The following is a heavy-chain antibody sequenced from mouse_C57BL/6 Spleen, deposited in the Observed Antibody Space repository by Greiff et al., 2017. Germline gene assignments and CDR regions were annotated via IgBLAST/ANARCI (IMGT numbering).Heavy chain of an antibody. CDR2: ISNLAYSI. J-gene: IGHJ3*01. D-gene: IGHD2-1*01. Sequence: EVKLVESGGGLVQPGGSLKLSCAASGFTFSDYGMAWVRQAPRKGPEWVAFISNLAYSIYYADTVTGRFTISRENAKNTLYLEMSSLRSEDTAMYYCARLGLYGNYLAYWGQGTLVTVSA. CDR1: GFTFSDYG. CDR3: ARLGLYGNYLAY. V-gene: IGHV5-15*01.